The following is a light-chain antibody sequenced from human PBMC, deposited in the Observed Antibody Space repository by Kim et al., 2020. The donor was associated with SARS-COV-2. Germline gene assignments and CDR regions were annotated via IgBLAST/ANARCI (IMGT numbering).Light chain of an antibody. Sequence: ASVGARVTITCRASQDISSWLGWYQQKPGKAPKVLIYEASNLQSGVPSRFSGIGSGTDFTLTINSLQPEDFATYYCQQTHSFPLTFGGGTKVDIK. CDR2: EAS. CDR1: QDISSW. CDR3: QQTHSFPLT. J-gene: IGKJ4*01. V-gene: IGKV1D-12*01.